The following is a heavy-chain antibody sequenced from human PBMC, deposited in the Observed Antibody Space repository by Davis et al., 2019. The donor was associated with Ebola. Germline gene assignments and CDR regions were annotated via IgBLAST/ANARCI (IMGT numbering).Heavy chain of an antibody. J-gene: IGHJ5*02. CDR1: GFTLSSYG. V-gene: IGHV3-33*01. D-gene: IGHD6-19*01. CDR3: ARDVGSAWRWFDP. Sequence: GGSLRLSCAASGFTLSSYGMHWVRQAPGKGLEWVAVIWYNGNNKYYAESAKGRFTISRDTSKNTVYLEMNSLRPEDTAVYYCARDVGSAWRWFDPWGQGTLVTVSS. CDR2: IWYNGNNK.